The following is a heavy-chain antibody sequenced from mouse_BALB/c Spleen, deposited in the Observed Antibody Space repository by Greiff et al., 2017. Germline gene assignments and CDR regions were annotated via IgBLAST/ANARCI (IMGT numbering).Heavy chain of an antibody. V-gene: IGHV14-3*02. Sequence: EVQLQQSGAELVKPGASVKLSCTASGFNIKDTYMHWVKQRPEQGLEWIGRIDPANGNTKYDPKFQGKATITADTSSNTAYLQLSSLTSEDTAVYYCACYYYGSSYWFAYWGQGTLVTVAA. CDR1: GFNIKDTY. CDR2: IDPANGNT. J-gene: IGHJ3*01. D-gene: IGHD1-1*01. CDR3: ACYYYGSSYWFAY.